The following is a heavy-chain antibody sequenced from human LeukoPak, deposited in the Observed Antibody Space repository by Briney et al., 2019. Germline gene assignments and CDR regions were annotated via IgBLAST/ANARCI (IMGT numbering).Heavy chain of an antibody. CDR3: ARERGWNWFDP. D-gene: IGHD2-15*01. CDR2: ISYDGSNK. V-gene: IGHV3-30-3*01. Sequence: GGSLRLSCAASGFTFSSYAMHWVRQAPGKGLEWVAVISYDGSNKYYADSVKGRFTISRDNSKNTLYLQMNSLRAEDTAVYYCARERGWNWFDPWGQGTLVTVSS. CDR1: GFTFSSYA. J-gene: IGHJ5*02.